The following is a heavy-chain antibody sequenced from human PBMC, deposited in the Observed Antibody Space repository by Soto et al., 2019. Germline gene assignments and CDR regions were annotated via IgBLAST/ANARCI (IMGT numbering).Heavy chain of an antibody. CDR2: INHSGST. Sequence: QVQLQQWGAGLLKPSETLSLTCAVYGGSFSGYYWSWIRQPPGKGLEWIGEINHSGSTNYIPSLKSRVTISIDTSQNQFSLQLSSVTAADTAVYYCARMTGGIEAAFDIWGQGTMVTVSS. V-gene: IGHV4-34*01. J-gene: IGHJ3*02. CDR1: GGSFSGYY. D-gene: IGHD3-16*01. CDR3: ARMTGGIEAAFDI.